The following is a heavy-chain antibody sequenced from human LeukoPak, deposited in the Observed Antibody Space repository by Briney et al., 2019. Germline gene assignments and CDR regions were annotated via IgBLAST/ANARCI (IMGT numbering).Heavy chain of an antibody. D-gene: IGHD5-18*01. Sequence: TGGSLRLSCAASGFTFSSYGMHWVRQAPGKGLEWVAVISDDGTNKYYTDSVKGRFTISRDSSKNTLFLQMNSLRVEDTAVYYCAKDNKRYSYDYWGQGTLVTVSS. CDR1: GFTFSSYG. J-gene: IGHJ4*02. V-gene: IGHV3-30*18. CDR2: ISDDGTNK. CDR3: AKDNKRYSYDY.